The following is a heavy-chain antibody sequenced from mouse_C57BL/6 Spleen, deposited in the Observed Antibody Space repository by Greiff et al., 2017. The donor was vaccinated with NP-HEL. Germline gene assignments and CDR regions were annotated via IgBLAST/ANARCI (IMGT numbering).Heavy chain of an antibody. CDR3: ARGEDSYFDY. J-gene: IGHJ2*01. Sequence: QVQLKESGAELVKPGASVKISCKASGYAFSSYWMNWVKQRPGKGLEWIGQIYPGDGDTNYNGKFKGKATLTADKSSSTAYMQLSSLTSEDSAVYFCARGEDSYFDYWGQGTTLTVSS. V-gene: IGHV1-80*01. CDR1: GYAFSSYW. D-gene: IGHD3-2*01. CDR2: IYPGDGDT.